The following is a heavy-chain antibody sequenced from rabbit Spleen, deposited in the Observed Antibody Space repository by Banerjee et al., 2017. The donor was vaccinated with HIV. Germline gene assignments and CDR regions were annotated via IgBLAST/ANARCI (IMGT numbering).Heavy chain of an antibody. Sequence: QDQLEESGGGLVKPEGSLTLTCKASGFSFSDRDVMCWVRQAPGKGLEWIACINIVTGKSVYASWAKGRFTMSRTSSTTVTLQMTSLTAADSATYFCARESFSNWDLWGPGTLVTVS. J-gene: IGHJ4*01. V-gene: IGHV1S45*01. CDR2: INIVTGKS. D-gene: IGHD7-1*01. CDR3: ARESFSNWDL. CDR1: GFSFSDRDV.